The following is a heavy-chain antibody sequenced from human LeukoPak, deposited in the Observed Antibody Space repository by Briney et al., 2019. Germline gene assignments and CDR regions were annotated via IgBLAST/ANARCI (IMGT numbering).Heavy chain of an antibody. CDR1: GFTFSSYE. Sequence: GGSLRLSCAASGFTFSSYEMNWVRQAPGKGLEWVSYISSSGSTIYYADSVKGRFTISRDNAKNSLYLQMNSLRDEDTAVYYCARSRPLRGVTADYWGQGTLVTVSS. CDR3: ARSRPLRGVTADY. CDR2: ISSSGSTI. D-gene: IGHD3-10*01. V-gene: IGHV3-48*03. J-gene: IGHJ4*02.